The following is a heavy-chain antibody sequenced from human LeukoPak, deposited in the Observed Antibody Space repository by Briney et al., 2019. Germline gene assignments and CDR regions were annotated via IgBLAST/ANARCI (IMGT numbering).Heavy chain of an antibody. CDR3: AKESMIVVEMANY. CDR2: ISGSGGST. D-gene: IGHD3-22*01. J-gene: IGHJ4*02. CDR1: GFVFSNYA. V-gene: IGHV3-23*01. Sequence: PGGSLRLSCAASGFVFSNYAMSWVRQAPGKGLEWVSAISGSGGSTYYGDYMKGRFTISRDNSKHTLYLQMNSLRAEHTALYYCAKESMIVVEMANYWGPGTMVSV.